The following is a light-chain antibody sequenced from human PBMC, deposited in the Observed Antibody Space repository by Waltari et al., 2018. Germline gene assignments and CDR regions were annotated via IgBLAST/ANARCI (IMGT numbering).Light chain of an antibody. Sequence: EIVLTQSPGPLSLSPGERDTLSCRASQCVSRSYLAWYQQKPGQAPRLPIYGASSRATGIPDRFSGSGSGTDFTLTISRLEPEDFAVYYCQQYGSSPETFGQGTKVEIK. V-gene: IGKV3-20*01. CDR3: QQYGSSPET. J-gene: IGKJ1*01. CDR2: GAS. CDR1: QCVSRSY.